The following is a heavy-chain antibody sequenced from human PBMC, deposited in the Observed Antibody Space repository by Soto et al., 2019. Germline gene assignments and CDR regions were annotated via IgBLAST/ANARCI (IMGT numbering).Heavy chain of an antibody. CDR3: AKSDYYDSSGYFLTEDYYYYGMDV. Sequence: XGSLRLSCAASGVTFSSYAMSWVRQAPGKGLDWVSAISGSGGSTYYADSVKGRFTISRDNSKNTLYLQMNSLRAEDTAVYYCAKSDYYDSSGYFLTEDYYYYGMDVWGQGTTVTVSS. CDR2: ISGSGGST. J-gene: IGHJ6*02. CDR1: GVTFSSYA. D-gene: IGHD3-22*01. V-gene: IGHV3-23*01.